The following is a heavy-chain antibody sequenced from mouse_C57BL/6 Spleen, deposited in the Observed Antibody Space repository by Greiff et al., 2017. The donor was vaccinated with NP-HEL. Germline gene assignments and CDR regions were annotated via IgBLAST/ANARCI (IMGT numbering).Heavy chain of an antibody. J-gene: IGHJ3*01. CDR1: GYTFTSYW. Sequence: VQLQQSGAELVRPGSSVKLSCKASGYTFTSYWMHWVKQRPIQGLEWIGNIDPSDSETHYNQKFKDKATLTVDKSSSTAYMQLSSLTSADSAVYYCASVWFAYWGQGTLVTVSA. V-gene: IGHV1-52*01. CDR2: IDPSDSET. CDR3: ASVWFAY.